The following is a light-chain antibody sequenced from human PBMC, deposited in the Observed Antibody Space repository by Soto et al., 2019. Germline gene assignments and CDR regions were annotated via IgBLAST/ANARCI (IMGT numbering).Light chain of an antibody. CDR2: DAS. V-gene: IGKV1-33*01. J-gene: IGKJ4*01. Sequence: DIQMTQSPSSLSASVGDRVTITCQASQYISNYLNWYQQKPGKAPKLLIYDASNLETGVPSRFSGSGSGTDFTFTISSLQPEDIATYYCQQYDNLPLLTFGGGTKVEIK. CDR3: QQYDNLPLLT. CDR1: QYISNY.